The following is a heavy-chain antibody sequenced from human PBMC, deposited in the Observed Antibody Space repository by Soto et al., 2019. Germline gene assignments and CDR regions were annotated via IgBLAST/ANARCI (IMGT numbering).Heavy chain of an antibody. CDR1: GYTFTSYA. J-gene: IGHJ5*02. Sequence: QVQLVQSGAEVKKPGASVKVSCKASGYTFTSYAMHWVRQAPGQRLEWMGWINAGNGNTKYSQKFQGRVNITRDTSASTAYMELSSLRSEDTAVYYCARGLVAAAGVWEHWFDPWGQGTLVTVSS. CDR2: INAGNGNT. V-gene: IGHV1-3*01. D-gene: IGHD6-13*01. CDR3: ARGLVAAAGVWEHWFDP.